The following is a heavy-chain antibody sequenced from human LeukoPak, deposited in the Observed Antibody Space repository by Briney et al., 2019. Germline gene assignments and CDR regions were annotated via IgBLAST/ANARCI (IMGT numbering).Heavy chain of an antibody. CDR2: IKPSGGST. J-gene: IGHJ3*02. V-gene: IGHV1-46*01. CDR1: GYTFTSSY. CDR3: ASDSPNAFDI. Sequence: GASVKVSCKASGYTFTSSYMHWVRQAPGQGLGWMGIIKPSGGSTSYAQKFQGRVTMTRDMSTSTVYMELSSLRSEDTAVYYCASDSPNAFDIWGQGTMVTVSS.